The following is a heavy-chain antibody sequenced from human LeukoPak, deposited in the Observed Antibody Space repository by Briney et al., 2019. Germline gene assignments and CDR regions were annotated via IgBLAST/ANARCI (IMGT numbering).Heavy chain of an antibody. D-gene: IGHD1-26*01. V-gene: IGHV3-74*01. CDR1: GFTFSGFW. Sequence: PGGSLRLSCAASGFTFSGFWMHWVRQAPGKGQVWISRLHSDGSNTDYADSVEGRFTISRDNAKNTLYLQMNSLSAEDTAVYYCARDSGGYPGHFDYWGQGTLVTVSS. CDR3: ARDSGGYPGHFDY. J-gene: IGHJ4*02. CDR2: LHSDGSNT.